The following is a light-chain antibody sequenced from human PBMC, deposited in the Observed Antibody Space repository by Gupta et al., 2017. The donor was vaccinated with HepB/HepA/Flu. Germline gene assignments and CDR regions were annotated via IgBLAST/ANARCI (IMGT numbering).Light chain of an antibody. V-gene: IGKV3-11*01. CDR3: QQRGDWPPTWT. Sequence: ESVLTQSPATLYLSPGERATLSCRASQSVSSYLAWYQQKPGQAPRLLISDVSNRATGVPARFSGSGSGTDFTLTISSLEPEDFAVYFCQQRGDWPPTWTFGQGTKVEVK. CDR2: DVS. CDR1: QSVSSY. J-gene: IGKJ1*01.